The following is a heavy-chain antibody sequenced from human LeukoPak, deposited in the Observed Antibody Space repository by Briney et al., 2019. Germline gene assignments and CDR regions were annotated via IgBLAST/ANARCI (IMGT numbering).Heavy chain of an antibody. CDR1: GFTFSSHD. CDR2: IWYDGSDK. D-gene: IGHD6-13*01. CDR3: ARAVGAAAGYFDY. J-gene: IGHJ4*02. Sequence: QSGGSLRLSCAASGFTFSSHDMNWVRQAPGKGLEWVAVIWYDGSDKYYTDSVEGRFTISRDNSKNTLYLQMNSLRAEDTAVYYCARAVGAAAGYFDYWGQGTLVTVSS. V-gene: IGHV3-33*01.